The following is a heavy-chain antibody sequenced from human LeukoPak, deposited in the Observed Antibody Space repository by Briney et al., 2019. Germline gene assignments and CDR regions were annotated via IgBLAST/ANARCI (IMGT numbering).Heavy chain of an antibody. Sequence: GESLKISCKGSGYTFGTYWIGWVRQMPGKGLEWMGIIYPGDSETRYSPSFQGQVTISADKSISTAYLQWSSLKASDTAIYYCAITSRYFDYWAREPWSPSPQ. J-gene: IGHJ4*02. CDR3: AITSRYFDY. V-gene: IGHV5-51*01. CDR2: IYPGDSET. CDR1: GYTFGTYW.